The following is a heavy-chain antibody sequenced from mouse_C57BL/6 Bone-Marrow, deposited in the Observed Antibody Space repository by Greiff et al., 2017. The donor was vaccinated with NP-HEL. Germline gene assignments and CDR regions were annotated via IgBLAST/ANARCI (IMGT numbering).Heavy chain of an antibody. CDR2: IHPNSGST. V-gene: IGHV1-64*01. D-gene: IGHD2-14*01. CDR3: ASLKVLHAMAY. CDR1: GYTFTSYW. J-gene: IGHJ4*01. Sequence: VQLQQPGAELVKPGASVKLSCKASGYTFTSYWMHWVKQRPGQGLEWIGMIHPNSGSTNYNEKFKSKATLTVDKSSSTAYMQLSSLTSEDSAVYYCASLKVLHAMAYWGQGTSVTVSS.